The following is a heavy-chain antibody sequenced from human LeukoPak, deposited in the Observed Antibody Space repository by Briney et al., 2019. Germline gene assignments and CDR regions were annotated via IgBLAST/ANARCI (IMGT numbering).Heavy chain of an antibody. Sequence: ASVKVSCKASGGTFSSYAISWVRQAPGQGLEWMGIINPSGGSTSYAQKFQGRVTMTRDTSTSTVYMELSSLRSEDTAVYYCARDRRFLELEFDYWGQGTLVTVSS. V-gene: IGHV1-46*01. CDR1: GGTFSSYA. CDR3: ARDRRFLELEFDY. J-gene: IGHJ4*02. D-gene: IGHD3-3*01. CDR2: INPSGGST.